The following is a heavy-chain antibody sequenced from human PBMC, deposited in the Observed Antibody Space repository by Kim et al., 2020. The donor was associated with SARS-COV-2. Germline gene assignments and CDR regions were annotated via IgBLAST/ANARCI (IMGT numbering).Heavy chain of an antibody. CDR1: GGSISSYY. CDR3: ARDLGFLRYSSSSSGRIYYYYGMDV. J-gene: IGHJ6*02. Sequence: SETLSLTCTVSGGSISSYYWSWIRQPPGKGLEWIGYIYYSGSTNYNPSLKSRVTISVDTSKNQFSLKLSSVTAADTAVYYCARDLGFLRYSSSSSGRIYYYYGMDVWGQGTTVTVSS. D-gene: IGHD6-6*01. CDR2: IYYSGST. V-gene: IGHV4-59*01.